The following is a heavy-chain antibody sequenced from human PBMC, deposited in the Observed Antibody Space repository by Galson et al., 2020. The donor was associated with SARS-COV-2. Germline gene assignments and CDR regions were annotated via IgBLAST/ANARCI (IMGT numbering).Heavy chain of an antibody. J-gene: IGHJ6*02. V-gene: IGHV5-51*01. CDR2: IYPGDSDT. CDR3: ARGGYSYGGYYYYYGMDV. CDR1: GYSFTSYW. Sequence: GESLKISCKGSGYSFTSYWIGWVRQMPGKGLEWMGIIYPGDSDTRYSPSFQGQVTISAVKSISTAYLRWSSLKASDTAMYYCARGGYSYGGYYYYYGMDVWGQGTTVTVSS. D-gene: IGHD5-18*01.